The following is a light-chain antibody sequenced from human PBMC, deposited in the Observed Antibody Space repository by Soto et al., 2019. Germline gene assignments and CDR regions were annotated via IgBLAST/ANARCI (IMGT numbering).Light chain of an antibody. CDR3: QLYNSYYA. Sequence: DIQMPQSPSTLSASVGDRVTITCRASQSISSWLAWYQLKPGKAPKLLILKAFSLESGLPSRFRGSGSGTEFTLTISSLQPYEFATHSLQLYNSYYAFRQGTKLEIK. CDR2: KAF. CDR1: QSISSW. J-gene: IGKJ2*01. V-gene: IGKV1-5*03.